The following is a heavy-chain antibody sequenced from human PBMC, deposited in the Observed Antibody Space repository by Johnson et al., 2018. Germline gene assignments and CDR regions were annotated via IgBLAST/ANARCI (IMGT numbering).Heavy chain of an antibody. CDR1: GFIFDDYA. V-gene: IGHV3-9*01. CDR2: ISWNSGTI. Sequence: VQLVQSGGGLIQPGRSLRLSCAASGFIFDDYAMHWVRQSPGKGLEWVSGISWNSGTIRLADSGKGRFTISRDNAENSLYLQMTSLRVEDTALFYCYKDARMPNCGASCFDAFDIWGQGTIVTVSS. CDR3: YKDARMPNCGASCFDAFDI. J-gene: IGHJ3*02. D-gene: IGHD2-15*01.